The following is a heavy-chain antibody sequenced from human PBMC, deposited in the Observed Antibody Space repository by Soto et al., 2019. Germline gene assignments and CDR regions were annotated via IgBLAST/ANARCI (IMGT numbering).Heavy chain of an antibody. CDR3: ARDGLISALPIPFGLDV. CDR1: GYTFSNYY. J-gene: IGHJ6*02. D-gene: IGHD3-10*01. CDR2: INPNGGST. Sequence: QVQLVQSGAEVKKPGASVKVSCKASGYTFSNYYIHWVRQAPGQGLEWMGIINPNGGSTTYAQKFQGRVTMNRDTSTSTVYMELSSLTSEDTALFYCARDGLISALPIPFGLDVWGQGTTVTVSS. V-gene: IGHV1-46*01.